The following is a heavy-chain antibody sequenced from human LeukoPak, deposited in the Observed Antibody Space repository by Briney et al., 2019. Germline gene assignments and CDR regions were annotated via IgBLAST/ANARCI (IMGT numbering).Heavy chain of an antibody. D-gene: IGHD3-22*01. J-gene: IGHJ4*02. CDR3: AKDMSRWGGVYDSSGYYFDY. Sequence: GRSLRLSCAASGFTFDDYAMHWVRQAPGMGLEWVSGISWNSGSIGYADSVKGRFTISRDNAKNSLYLQMNSLRAEDTALYYCAKDMSRWGGVYDSSGYYFDYWGQGTLVTVSS. CDR2: ISWNSGSI. CDR1: GFTFDDYA. V-gene: IGHV3-9*01.